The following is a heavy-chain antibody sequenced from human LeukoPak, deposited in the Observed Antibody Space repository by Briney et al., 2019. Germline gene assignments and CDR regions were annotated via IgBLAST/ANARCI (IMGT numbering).Heavy chain of an antibody. CDR2: IYYSGNT. J-gene: IGHJ5*02. D-gene: IGHD2-2*01. CDR3: ARLYCSSASCYEVYWFDP. V-gene: IGHV4-59*08. CDR1: GGSISSYY. Sequence: PSETLSLTCTVSGGSISSYYWSWIRQPPGKGLEWIGYIYYSGNTYYNPSLNSRVTISVDTSKNQFSLKLSSVTAADTAVYYCARLYCSSASCYEVYWFDPWGQGTLVTVSS.